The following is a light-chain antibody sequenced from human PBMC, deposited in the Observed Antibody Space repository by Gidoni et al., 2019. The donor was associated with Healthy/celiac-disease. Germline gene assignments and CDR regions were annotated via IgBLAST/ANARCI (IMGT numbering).Light chain of an antibody. CDR2: DAS. J-gene: IGKJ4*02. Sequence: EIVLTQSPATLSLSPGERATLSCRASQSVSSYSAWYQQKPGQAPRLLIYDASNRATGIPARFSGSGSGTDFTLTISSLEPEDFAVYYCQQRSNWPPGFGGGTKVEIK. CDR1: QSVSSY. CDR3: QQRSNWPPG. V-gene: IGKV3-11*01.